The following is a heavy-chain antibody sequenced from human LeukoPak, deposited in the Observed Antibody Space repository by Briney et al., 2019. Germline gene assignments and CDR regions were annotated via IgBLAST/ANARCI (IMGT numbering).Heavy chain of an antibody. CDR3: ASPYCTNGVCYIAY. V-gene: IGHV4-59*08. CDR1: GGSVSSYY. D-gene: IGHD2-8*01. Sequence: SETLSLTCTVSGGSVSSYYWSWIRQPPGKGLEWIGYIYYSGSTNYNPSLKSRVTISVDTSKNQFSLKLNSVTAADTAVYYCASPYCTNGVCYIAYWGQGTLVTVSS. CDR2: IYYSGST. J-gene: IGHJ4*02.